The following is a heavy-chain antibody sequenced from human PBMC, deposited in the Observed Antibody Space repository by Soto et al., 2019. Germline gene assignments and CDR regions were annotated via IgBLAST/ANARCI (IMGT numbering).Heavy chain of an antibody. CDR3: ARTSEVVVAASYYYYMDV. CDR1: GGSFSGYY. CDR2: INHSGST. Sequence: SETLSLTCAVYGGSFSGYYWSWIRQPPGKGLEWIGEINHSGSTNYNPSLKSRVTISVDTSKNQFSLKLSSVTAADTAVFYCARTSEVVVAASYYYYMDVWGKGTTVTVS. J-gene: IGHJ6*03. D-gene: IGHD2-15*01. V-gene: IGHV4-34*01.